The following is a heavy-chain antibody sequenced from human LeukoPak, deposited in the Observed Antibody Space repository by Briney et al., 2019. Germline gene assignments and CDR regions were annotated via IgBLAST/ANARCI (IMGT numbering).Heavy chain of an antibody. Sequence: SETLSLTCTVSGGSISSGGYSWSWIRQHPGEGLEWIGYIYYSGSTYYNPSLKSRVTISVDTSKNQFSLKLSSVTAADTAVYYCARGYPISGSYGGFDPWGQGTLVTVSS. CDR1: GGSISSGGYS. CDR3: ARGYPISGSYGGFDP. J-gene: IGHJ5*02. V-gene: IGHV4-31*03. D-gene: IGHD1-26*01. CDR2: IYYSGST.